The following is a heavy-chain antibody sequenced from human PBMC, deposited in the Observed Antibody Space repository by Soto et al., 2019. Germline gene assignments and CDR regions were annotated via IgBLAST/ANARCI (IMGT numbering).Heavy chain of an antibody. CDR1: GDSISSSNYY. CDR3: ARRSGYNFYYNYYGMDV. V-gene: IGHV4-39*01. CDR2: IYYSGST. Sequence: QLQLQESGPGLVKPSETLSLTCTVSGDSISSSNYYWVWIRQPPGKGLEWIGSIYYSGSTYYNPSLKSRVTISVDTYKNQFSLKLSSVTAADTAVYYCARRSGYNFYYNYYGMDVWGQGTTVTVSS. J-gene: IGHJ6*02. D-gene: IGHD3-22*01.